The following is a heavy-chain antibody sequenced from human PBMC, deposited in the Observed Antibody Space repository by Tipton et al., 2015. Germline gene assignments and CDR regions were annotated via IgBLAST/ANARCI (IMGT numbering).Heavy chain of an antibody. D-gene: IGHD3-22*01. CDR2: ISGSGGST. CDR1: GFTFSSSG. Sequence: SLRLSCAASGFTFSSSGMSWVRQAPGKGLEWASSISGSGGSTFYADSVKGRFTISRDNSKNMLYVQMNSLRADDTAVYYCAKLIGDYDSSGYYRNWGQVTLVTVSS. CDR3: AKLIGDYDSSGYYRN. V-gene: IGHV3-23*01. J-gene: IGHJ4*02.